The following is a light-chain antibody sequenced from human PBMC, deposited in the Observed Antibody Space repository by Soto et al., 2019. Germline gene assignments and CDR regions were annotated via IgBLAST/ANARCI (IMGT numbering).Light chain of an antibody. J-gene: IGKJ1*01. Sequence: EILMTQSPATLSVSPGDRATLSCRASQSVSTNLAWYQQRPGQAPRLLIYGASTRATGIPARFSGSGSGTEFTLTISSLKSDDFAVYYCQQYTNRPPWTFGQGTKVDLK. CDR3: QQYTNRPPWT. V-gene: IGKV3-15*01. CDR1: QSVSTN. CDR2: GAS.